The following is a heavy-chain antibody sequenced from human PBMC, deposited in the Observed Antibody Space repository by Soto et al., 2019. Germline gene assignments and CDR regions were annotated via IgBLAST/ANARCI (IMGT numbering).Heavy chain of an antibody. CDR2: ISSSGSTI. CDR1: GFTFSDYY. Sequence: GGSLRLSCAASGFTFSDYYMSWIRQAPGKGLEWVSYISSSGSTIYYADSVKGRFTISRDNAKNSLYLQMNSLRAEDTAVYYCARASYDILTGPRDAFDIWGQGTMVTVSS. J-gene: IGHJ3*02. V-gene: IGHV3-11*01. D-gene: IGHD3-9*01. CDR3: ARASYDILTGPRDAFDI.